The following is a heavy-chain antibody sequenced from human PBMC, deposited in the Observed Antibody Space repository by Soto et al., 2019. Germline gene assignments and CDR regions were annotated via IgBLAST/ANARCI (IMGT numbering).Heavy chain of an antibody. CDR2: INSDGSST. V-gene: IGHV3-74*01. J-gene: IGHJ3*02. Sequence: PGGSLRLSCAASGFTFSSYWMHWVRQAPGKGLVWVSRINSDGSSTTYADSVKGRFTISRDNAKNTLYLQMNSLRAEDTAVYYCVRDSKADDSSGYYSGAFDIWGQGTMVTVSS. CDR3: VRDSKADDSSGYYSGAFDI. D-gene: IGHD3-22*01. CDR1: GFTFSSYW.